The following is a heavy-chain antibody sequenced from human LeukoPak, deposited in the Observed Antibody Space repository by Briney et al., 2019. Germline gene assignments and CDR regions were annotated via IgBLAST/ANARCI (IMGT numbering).Heavy chain of an antibody. CDR3: ARNARGPCDY. V-gene: IGHV3-7*01. CDR1: GLTFSTYW. CDR2: IKEDGSEK. J-gene: IGHJ4*02. Sequence: GGSLRLSCAASGLTFSTYWMTWVRQAPGKGLEWVANIKEDGSEKYYVDSVKGRFTISRDNAKNSVYLQMNSLRAEDTAIYYCARNARGPCDYWGQGTVVTVSS. D-gene: IGHD2-2*01.